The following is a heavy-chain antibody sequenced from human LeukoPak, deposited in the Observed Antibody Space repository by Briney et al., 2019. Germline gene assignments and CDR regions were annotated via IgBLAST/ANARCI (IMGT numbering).Heavy chain of an antibody. V-gene: IGHV3-74*01. D-gene: IGHD3-10*01. J-gene: IGHJ6*04. Sequence: PGGSLRLSCAASGFTFSSYWIHWARQAPGKGLVWVSRINSDGSSTSYADSVKGRFTISRDNAKNTLYLQMNSLRAEDTAVYYCARDSMVRGVIRQYYYGMDVWGKGTTVTVSS. CDR3: ARDSMVRGVIRQYYYGMDV. CDR2: INSDGSST. CDR1: GFTFSSYW.